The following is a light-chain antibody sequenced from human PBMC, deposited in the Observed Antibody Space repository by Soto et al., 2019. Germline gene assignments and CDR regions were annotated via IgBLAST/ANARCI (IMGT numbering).Light chain of an antibody. CDR2: GAS. J-gene: IGKJ5*01. CDR3: QQYGGSPIT. CDR1: QSVTTR. V-gene: IGKV3-20*01. Sequence: IVFTQSPGTLSLTPGERVTLSCRASQSVTTRLAWYQHKPGQAPTLLMSGASNRASGVPVRFSGSGSGTDFTLTITRLEPEDFALYYCQQYGGSPITFGLGTRLEI.